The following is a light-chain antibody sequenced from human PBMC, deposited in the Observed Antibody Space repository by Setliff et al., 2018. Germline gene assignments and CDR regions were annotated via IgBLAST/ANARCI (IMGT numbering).Light chain of an antibody. CDR3: ASKTGPGTYV. CDR2: DVN. V-gene: IGLV2-14*03. J-gene: IGLJ1*01. CDR1: FGAYGSAY. Sequence: QSVLTQPASVSGSPEQSITISCTGEFGAYGSAYVSWYQQHPDKAPKLNIYDVNNRPSGISHRFSGSNSANTASLTISGLQAEDEAEYFCASKTGPGTYVFGTGTKGTVL.